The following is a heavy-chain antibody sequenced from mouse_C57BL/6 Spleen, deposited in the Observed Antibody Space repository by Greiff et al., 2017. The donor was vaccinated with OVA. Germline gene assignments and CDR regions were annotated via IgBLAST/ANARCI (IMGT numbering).Heavy chain of an antibody. CDR2: INYDGSST. D-gene: IGHD2-4*01. J-gene: IGHJ1*03. Sequence: EVNVVESEGGLVQPGSSMKLSCTASGFTFSDYYMAWVRQVPEKGLEWVANINYDGSSTYYLDSLKSRFIISRDNAKNILYLQMSSLKSEDTATYYCARYDYDGYCDVWGTGTTVTVSS. V-gene: IGHV5-16*01. CDR3: ARYDYDGYCDV. CDR1: GFTFSDYY.